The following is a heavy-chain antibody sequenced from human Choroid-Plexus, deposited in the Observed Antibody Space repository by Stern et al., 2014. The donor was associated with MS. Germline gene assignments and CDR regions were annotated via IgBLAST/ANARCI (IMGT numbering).Heavy chain of an antibody. V-gene: IGHV3-30*18. J-gene: IGHJ5*02. Sequence: VQLVESGGGVVKPGRPLRLSCVASGFTFGSCAMHWVRQAPGKGLERVAGVSYDGSNKYYADSVKGRFTISRDNSQNTLYMQMSSLRPEDTAVYYCAKDRQYLTYFFDHWGQGSLVTVSS. CDR3: AKDRQYLTYFFDH. CDR2: VSYDGSNK. D-gene: IGHD2/OR15-2a*01. CDR1: GFTFGSCA.